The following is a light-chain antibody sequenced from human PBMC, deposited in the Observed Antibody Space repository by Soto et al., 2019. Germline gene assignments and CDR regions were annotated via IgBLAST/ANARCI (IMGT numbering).Light chain of an antibody. CDR2: GAS. J-gene: IGKJ1*01. Sequence: EIVLTQSPGTLSLSPGKRATLSCRASQSVSSSYLAWYQQKPGQAPRLLIYGASSRATGIPDRFSGSGSGTDFTLTISRLEPEDFAVYYCQQYSISPTWTFGQGTKVDIK. V-gene: IGKV3-20*01. CDR3: QQYSISPTWT. CDR1: QSVSSSY.